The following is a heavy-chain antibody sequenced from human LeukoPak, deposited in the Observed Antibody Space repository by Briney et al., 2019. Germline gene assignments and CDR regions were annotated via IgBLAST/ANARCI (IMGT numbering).Heavy chain of an antibody. CDR3: ARGRAPIDY. V-gene: IGHV3-48*03. J-gene: IGHJ4*02. CDR2: NSSSGSTI. Sequence: PGGSLRLSCAASGFTFSNYEMNWVRQAPGKGLEWVSYNSSSGSTIYYADSVKGRFTISRDNAKNSLYLQMNNLRAEDTAVYYCARGRAPIDYWGQGTLVTVPS. CDR1: GFTFSNYE.